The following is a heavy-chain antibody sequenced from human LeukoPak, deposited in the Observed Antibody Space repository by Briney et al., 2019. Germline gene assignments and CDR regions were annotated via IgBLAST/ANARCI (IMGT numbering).Heavy chain of an antibody. V-gene: IGHV3-21*01. CDR2: ISSSSSYI. J-gene: IGHJ3*02. CDR3: ANILAARAANVFDI. CDR1: GFTVSSYS. Sequence: GGSLRLSCAASGFTVSSYSMNWVRQAPGKWLDLVSSISSSSSYIYYADSVKGGFTISRDNAKNSLYLQMNSLRAEDTAVYYCANILAARAANVFDIWGQGTMVTVSS. D-gene: IGHD6-6*01.